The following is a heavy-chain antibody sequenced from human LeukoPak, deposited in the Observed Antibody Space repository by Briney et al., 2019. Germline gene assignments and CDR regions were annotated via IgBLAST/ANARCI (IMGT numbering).Heavy chain of an antibody. Sequence: SETLSLTCTVSGDSINSRNYYWGWIRQPPGKGLEWIGSLYFTGSTYYNPPLKSRVTISLDTAKKQFSLKLISVTGADTAVYYCARSLQDIWSGYEAPRRPFDQWGRGTLVTVTS. CDR2: LYFTGST. D-gene: IGHD3-3*01. J-gene: IGHJ4*02. CDR1: GDSINSRNYY. CDR3: ARSLQDIWSGYEAPRRPFDQ. V-gene: IGHV4-39*01.